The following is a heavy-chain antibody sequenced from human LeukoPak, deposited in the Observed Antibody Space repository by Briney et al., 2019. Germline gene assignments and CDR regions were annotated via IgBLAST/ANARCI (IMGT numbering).Heavy chain of an antibody. CDR3: ARARVSTLTYFDY. D-gene: IGHD5/OR15-5a*01. V-gene: IGHV4-61*02. CDR1: GGYISSSSYY. J-gene: IGHJ4*02. CDR2: IYTSGST. Sequence: SETLSLTCTVSGGYISSSSYYWSWIRQPAGKGLEWIGRIYTSGSTNYNPSLKSRVTISVDTSKNQFSLKLSSVTAADTAVYYCARARVSTLTYFDYWGQGTLVTVSS.